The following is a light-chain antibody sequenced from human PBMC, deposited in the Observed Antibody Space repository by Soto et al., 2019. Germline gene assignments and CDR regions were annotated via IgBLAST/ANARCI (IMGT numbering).Light chain of an antibody. Sequence: EIVLTQSPGTLPLSPGERATLSCRASLSVASNYLAWYQQKPGQAPRLLIYAASGRATGIPDRFSGSGSGTDFTLTITRLEPEDFAVYYCQQYGSAPWTFGQGTTLEIK. CDR1: LSVASNY. J-gene: IGKJ1*01. CDR3: QQYGSAPWT. V-gene: IGKV3-20*01. CDR2: AAS.